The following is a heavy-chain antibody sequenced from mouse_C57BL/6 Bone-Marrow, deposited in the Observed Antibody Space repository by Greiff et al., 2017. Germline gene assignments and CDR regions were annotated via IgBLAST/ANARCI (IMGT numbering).Heavy chain of an antibody. J-gene: IGHJ4*01. Sequence: VHVKQSGAELVRPGSSVTMSCTTSGYTFTSYGVNWVKRRPGQGLEGFGYIYIGNGYTEYNEQFKGKATLTSDTSSSTAYMQLSSLTSEDSAIYFCARGGVAPGSMDYWGTGTSVTVSS. CDR1: GYTFTSYG. CDR3: ARGGVAPGSMDY. CDR2: IYIGNGYT. D-gene: IGHD1-1*01. V-gene: IGHV1-58*01.